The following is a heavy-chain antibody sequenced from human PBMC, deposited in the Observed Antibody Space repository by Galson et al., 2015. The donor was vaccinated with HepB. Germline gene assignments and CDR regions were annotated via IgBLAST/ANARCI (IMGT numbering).Heavy chain of an antibody. CDR1: GYSFTSYW. CDR3: ARPHSSSSAWFDP. Sequence: QSGAEVKKPGESLRISCQGSGYSFTSYWITWVRQMPGKGLEWMGRIDPSDSYTNYSPSFQGHVTISVDKSISTAYLQWSSLKASDTAMYYCARPHSSSSAWFDPWGQGTLVTVSS. CDR2: IDPSDSYT. J-gene: IGHJ5*02. V-gene: IGHV5-10-1*01. D-gene: IGHD6-6*01.